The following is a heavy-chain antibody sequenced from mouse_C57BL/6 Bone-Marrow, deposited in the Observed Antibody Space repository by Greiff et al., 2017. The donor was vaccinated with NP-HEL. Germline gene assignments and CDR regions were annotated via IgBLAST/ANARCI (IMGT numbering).Heavy chain of an antibody. Sequence: VQLQQSGAELVRPGTSVKLSCKASGYTFTSYWMHWVKQRPGQGLEWIGVIDPSDSYTNYNQKFKGKATLTVDTSSSTAYMQLSSLTSEDSAVYYCARSNYGSSSLDYWGQGTTLTVSS. D-gene: IGHD1-1*01. CDR2: IDPSDSYT. J-gene: IGHJ2*01. CDR3: ARSNYGSSSLDY. CDR1: GYTFTSYW. V-gene: IGHV1-59*01.